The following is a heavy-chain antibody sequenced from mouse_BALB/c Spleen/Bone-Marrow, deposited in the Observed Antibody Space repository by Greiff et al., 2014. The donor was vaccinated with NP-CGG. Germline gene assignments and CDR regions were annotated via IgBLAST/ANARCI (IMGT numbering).Heavy chain of an antibody. CDR1: GYTFISYY. D-gene: IGHD1-1*02. CDR3: TRENYGFAY. CDR2: INPSNGGT. V-gene: IGHV1S81*02. J-gene: IGHJ3*01. Sequence: VQVVESGAELVKPGASVKLSCKASGYTFISYYMYWVKQRPGQGLEWIGEINPSNGGTNFNEKFKSKATLTVDKSSSTAYMQLSSLTSEDSAVYYCTRENYGFAYWGQGTLVTVSA.